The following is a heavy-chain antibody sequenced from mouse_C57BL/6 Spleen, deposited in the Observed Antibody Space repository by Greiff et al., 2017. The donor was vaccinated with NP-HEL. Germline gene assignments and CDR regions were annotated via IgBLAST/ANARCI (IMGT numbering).Heavy chain of an antibody. CDR3: ARQGITGSYAMDY. Sequence: QVQLQQSGAELVKPGASVKISCKASGYAFSSYWMNWVKQRPGKGLEWIGQIYPGDGDTNYNGKFKGKATLTADKSSSTAYMQLSSLTSEDSAVYFCARQGITGSYAMDYWGQGTSVTVSS. J-gene: IGHJ4*01. CDR1: GYAFSSYW. CDR2: IYPGDGDT. D-gene: IGHD4-1*01. V-gene: IGHV1-80*01.